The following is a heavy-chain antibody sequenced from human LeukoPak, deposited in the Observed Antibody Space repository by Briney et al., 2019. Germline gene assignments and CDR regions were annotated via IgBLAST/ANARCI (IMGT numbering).Heavy chain of an antibody. CDR2: IYYSGST. D-gene: IGHD6-19*01. CDR1: GFTVSGDY. V-gene: IGHV4-59*02. CDR3: ARGIAVAGMYYFDY. Sequence: GSLRLSCAASGFTVSGDYMSWIRQPPGKGLEWIGYIYYSGSTNYNPSLKSRVTISVDTSKNQFSLKLSSVTAADTAVYYCARGIAVAGMYYFDYWGQGTLVTVSS. J-gene: IGHJ4*02.